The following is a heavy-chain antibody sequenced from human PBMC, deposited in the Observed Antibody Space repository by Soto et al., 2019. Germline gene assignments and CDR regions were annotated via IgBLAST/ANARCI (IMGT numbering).Heavy chain of an antibody. CDR3: ARDKDRQQLGGNYYYILDV. J-gene: IGHJ6*02. CDR2: IMPFFRQP. Sequence: QVQLEQSGAEVKKPGSSVKVSCKASGGTFSTSAISWVRQAPGQGLEWMGGIMPFFRQPDYAQKFQGRVTITADESTSTAYMELSGLRSDDTAVYYCARDKDRQQLGGNYYYILDVWGQGTTVTVSS. V-gene: IGHV1-69*12. CDR1: GGTFSTSA. D-gene: IGHD4-4*01.